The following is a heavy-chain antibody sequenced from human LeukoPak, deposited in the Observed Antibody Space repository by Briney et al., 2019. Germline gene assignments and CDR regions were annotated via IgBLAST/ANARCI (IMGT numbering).Heavy chain of an antibody. J-gene: IGHJ3*02. D-gene: IGHD4-17*01. CDR2: IYYSGST. V-gene: IGHV4-59*08. CDR1: GGSISSYY. Sequence: ASETLSLTCTVAGGSISSYYWSWIRQPPGKGLEWIGYIYYSGSTNYNPSLKSRVTISVDTSKNQFSLKLSSVTAADTAVYYCGTYGDAFDIWGQGTMVTVSS. CDR3: GTYGDAFDI.